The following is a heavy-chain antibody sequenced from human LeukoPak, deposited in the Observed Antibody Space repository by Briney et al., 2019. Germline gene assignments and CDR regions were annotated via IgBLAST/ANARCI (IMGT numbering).Heavy chain of an antibody. CDR1: GFLFSSYW. J-gene: IGHJ4*02. V-gene: IGHV3-7*01. Sequence: PGGSLRLSYTTSGFLFSSYWMSWVRQAPGKGLEWVANIGPDGSDKQYVDSMKGRFTISRDNAQNSVYLHMNSLTAEDTAVYYCASFRRSAQSYWGQGILVTVSS. CDR3: ASFRRSAQSY. D-gene: IGHD2-15*01. CDR2: IGPDGSDK.